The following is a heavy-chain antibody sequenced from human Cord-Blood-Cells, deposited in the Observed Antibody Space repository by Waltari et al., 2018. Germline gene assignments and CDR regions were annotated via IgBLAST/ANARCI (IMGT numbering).Heavy chain of an antibody. J-gene: IGHJ3*02. CDR1: GGSISSYY. CDR2: IYYSGST. Sequence: VQLQESGPGLVKPSETLSLTCTVPGGSISSYYWSWIRQPPGKGLEWIGYIYYSGSTNYNPSLKSRVTISVDTSKNQFSLKLSSVTAADTAVYYCARAIAAAGAFDIWGQGTMVTVSS. D-gene: IGHD6-13*01. CDR3: ARAIAAAGAFDI. V-gene: IGHV4-59*01.